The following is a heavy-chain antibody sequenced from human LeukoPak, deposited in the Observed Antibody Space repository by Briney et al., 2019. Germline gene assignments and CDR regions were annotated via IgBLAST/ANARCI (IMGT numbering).Heavy chain of an antibody. D-gene: IGHD6-13*01. J-gene: IGHJ4*02. CDR2: INNSGGT. Sequence: SETLSLTCTVSGGSISSYYWSWIRQPPGKGLEWIGYINNSGGTNYNPSLKSRVTISVDTSKNQFSLKLSSVTAADTAVYYCARDGGGYSSSWYGSFGYWGQGILVTVSS. CDR3: ARDGGGYSSSWYGSFGY. V-gene: IGHV4-59*01. CDR1: GGSISSYY.